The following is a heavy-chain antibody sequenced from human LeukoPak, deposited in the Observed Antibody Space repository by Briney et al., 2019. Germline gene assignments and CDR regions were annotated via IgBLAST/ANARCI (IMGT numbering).Heavy chain of an antibody. V-gene: IGHV4-31*03. J-gene: IGHJ4*02. Sequence: NPSETLSLTCTVSGGSISSGGYYWSWIRQHLGKGLEWIGYIYYSGSTYYNPSLKSRVTISVDTSKNQFSLKLSSVTAADTAVYYCARVRSTVTTSYFDYWGQGTLVTVSS. D-gene: IGHD4-17*01. CDR1: GGSISSGGYY. CDR2: IYYSGST. CDR3: ARVRSTVTTSYFDY.